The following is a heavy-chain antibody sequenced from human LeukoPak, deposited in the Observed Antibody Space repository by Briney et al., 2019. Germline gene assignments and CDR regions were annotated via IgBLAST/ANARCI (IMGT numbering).Heavy chain of an antibody. Sequence: GGSLRLSCAASGFTVSSNYMSWVRQAPGKGLGWVSVIYSGGSTYYADSVKGRFTISRDNSKNTLYLQMNSLRAEDTAVYYCARLSGWSFFLDYWGQGTLVTVSS. V-gene: IGHV3-53*01. D-gene: IGHD6-19*01. CDR2: IYSGGST. CDR3: ARLSGWSFFLDY. CDR1: GFTVSSNY. J-gene: IGHJ4*02.